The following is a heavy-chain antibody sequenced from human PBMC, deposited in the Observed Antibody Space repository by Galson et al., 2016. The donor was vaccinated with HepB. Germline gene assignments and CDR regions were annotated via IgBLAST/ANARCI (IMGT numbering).Heavy chain of an antibody. D-gene: IGHD2-15*01. CDR1: GFSISSYA. Sequence: SLRLSCAASGFSISSYAMRWVRQAPGKGLEWVSGISDSGSTSYHPDSVKGRFTISRDSSKNTLYLQMNSLRAEDTAVYYCAKDRGLPHWFFDLWGRGTPVTVSS. CDR3: AKDRGLPHWFFDL. V-gene: IGHV3-23*01. CDR2: ISDSGSTS. J-gene: IGHJ2*01.